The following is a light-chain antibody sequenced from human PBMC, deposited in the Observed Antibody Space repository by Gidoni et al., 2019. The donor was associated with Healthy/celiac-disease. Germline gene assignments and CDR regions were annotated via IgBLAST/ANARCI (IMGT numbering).Light chain of an antibody. CDR1: SSNIGAGYD. J-gene: IGLJ3*02. Sequence: QSVLTPPPSVSGAPAQRVTISCTGSSSNIGAGYDVHWYQQLPGTAPKLLIYGDNNRPSGVPDRFSGSKSGTSASRAITGLQAEDEADYYCQSYDSSLSGSVVFGGGTKLTVL. V-gene: IGLV1-40*01. CDR3: QSYDSSLSGSVV. CDR2: GDN.